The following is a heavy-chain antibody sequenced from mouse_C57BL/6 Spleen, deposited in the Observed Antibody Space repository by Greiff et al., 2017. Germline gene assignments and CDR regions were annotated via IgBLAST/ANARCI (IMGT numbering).Heavy chain of an antibody. CDR2: IYPSDSET. J-gene: IGHJ1*03. CDR3: ATVVAPGYFDV. D-gene: IGHD1-1*01. Sequence: VQLQQPGAELVRPGSSVKLSCKASGYTFTSYWMDWVKQRPGQGLEWIGNIYPSDSETHYNQKFKDKATLTVDKSSSTSYMQLSRLTSEDSAVYYCATVVAPGYFDVWGTGTTVTVSS. V-gene: IGHV1-61*01. CDR1: GYTFTSYW.